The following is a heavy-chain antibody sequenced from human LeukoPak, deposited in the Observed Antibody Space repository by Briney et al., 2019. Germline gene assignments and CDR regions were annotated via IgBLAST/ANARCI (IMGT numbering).Heavy chain of an antibody. CDR1: GYTFTSYV. J-gene: IGHJ4*02. Sequence: AAVKVSCKASGYTFTSYVVSWVRQAPGQGLEWMGWICAYNGNTHYAQKLQGRVTMTTDTSTRTAYMGMRSLRSDDTAVYFCARGEGTTTKLPSDSWGQRALGTASS. CDR2: ICAYNGNT. CDR3: ARGEGTTTKLPSDS. V-gene: IGHV1-18*01. D-gene: IGHD1-1*01.